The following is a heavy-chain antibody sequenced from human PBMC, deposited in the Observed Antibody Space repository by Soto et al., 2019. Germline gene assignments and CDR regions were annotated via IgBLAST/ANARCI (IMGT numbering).Heavy chain of an antibody. D-gene: IGHD6-13*01. V-gene: IGHV3-23*01. CDR3: AKDPIAAAGGPSDDFDY. CDR1: GFTFSSYA. Sequence: GGSLRLSCAASGFTFSSYAMSWVRQAPGKGLEWVSAISGSGGSTYYADSVKGRFTISRDNSKNTLYLQMNSLRAEDTAVYYCAKDPIAAAGGPSDDFDYWGQGTLVTVSS. J-gene: IGHJ4*02. CDR2: ISGSGGST.